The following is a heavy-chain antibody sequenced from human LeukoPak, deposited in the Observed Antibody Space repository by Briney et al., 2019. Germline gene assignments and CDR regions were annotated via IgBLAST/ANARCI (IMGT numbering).Heavy chain of an antibody. Sequence: GESLQISFKGSGCRFTSYWIACVGRMPGKGLEWMGIIYPGDSDTTYSPYFQGQVTISADKSISTAYLQWSSLKASDTAMYYCARRPTLVRGRGLDVWGQGTTVTVSS. D-gene: IGHD3-10*01. CDR2: IYPGDSDT. CDR3: ARRPTLVRGRGLDV. CDR1: GCRFTSYW. J-gene: IGHJ6*02. V-gene: IGHV5-51*01.